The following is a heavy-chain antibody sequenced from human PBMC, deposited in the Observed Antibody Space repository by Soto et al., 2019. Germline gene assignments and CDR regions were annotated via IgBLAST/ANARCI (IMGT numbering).Heavy chain of an antibody. J-gene: IGHJ4*02. Sequence: SVKVSCKASGGTFSSYAISWVRQAPGQGLEWMRGIIPIFGTANYAQKFQGRVTITADESTSTAYMELSSLRSEDTAVYYCARENDGSGNYDYWGQGTLVTVSS. V-gene: IGHV1-69*13. CDR3: ARENDGSGNYDY. CDR2: IIPIFGTA. CDR1: GGTFSSYA. D-gene: IGHD6-19*01.